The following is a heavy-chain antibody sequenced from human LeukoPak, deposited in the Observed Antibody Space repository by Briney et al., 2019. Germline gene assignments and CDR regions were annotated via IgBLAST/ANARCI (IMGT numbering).Heavy chain of an antibody. J-gene: IGHJ4*02. V-gene: IGHV4-30-4*01. D-gene: IGHD1-14*01. CDR2: IYYSGST. CDR1: GGSISSGDYH. Sequence: PSETLSLTCTVSGGSISSGDYHWRWIRQPPGKGLEWIGYIYYSGSTYYSPSLKSRVTISVDTSKNQFSLKLSSVTAADTAVYYCASLDDPDTGWGQGTLVTVSS. CDR3: ASLDDPDTG.